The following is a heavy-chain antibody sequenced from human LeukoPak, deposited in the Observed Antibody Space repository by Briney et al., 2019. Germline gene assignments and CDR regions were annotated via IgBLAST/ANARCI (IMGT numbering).Heavy chain of an antibody. D-gene: IGHD2-2*01. CDR1: GGSISSSSYY. V-gene: IGHV4-39*01. CDR3: ARHRFDCSSTSCYGANYYYYMDV. CDR2: IYYSGST. J-gene: IGHJ6*03. Sequence: SETLSLTCTVSGGSISSSSYYWGWIRQPPGKGLEWIGSIYYSGSTYYNPSLKSRVTISVDTSKNQFSLKLSSVSAADTAVYYCARHRFDCSSTSCYGANYYYYMDVWGKGTTVTVSS.